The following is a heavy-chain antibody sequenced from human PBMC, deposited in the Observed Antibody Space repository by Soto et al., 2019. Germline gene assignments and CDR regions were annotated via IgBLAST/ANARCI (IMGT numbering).Heavy chain of an antibody. D-gene: IGHD6-19*01. V-gene: IGHV1-18*01. J-gene: IGHJ4*02. CDR3: AIQDVAGPDEYFDY. CDR1: GYTFTSYG. Sequence: ASVKVSCKTSGYTFTSYGFNWLRQAPGQGLEWMGWISAYNDNTRYAQKLQGRVTMTTDTSTSTAYMELRSLRSDDTAVYYCAIQDVAGPDEYFDYWGQGTLVTXSS. CDR2: ISAYNDNT.